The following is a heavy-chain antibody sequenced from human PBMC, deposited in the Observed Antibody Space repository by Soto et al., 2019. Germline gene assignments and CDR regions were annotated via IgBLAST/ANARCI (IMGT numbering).Heavy chain of an antibody. CDR2: IYYSGST. CDR3: ATDRGGCDPAIAWFHP. V-gene: IGHV4-61*01. CDR1: GGSVSSGFYY. D-gene: IGHD2-21*02. Sequence: SETLSLTCTVSGGSVSSGFYYWSWIRQPPGKGLEWIGSIYYSGSTNYNPSLKSRVTISLDTSKQQFSLKLSSVTAADTAVYFCATDRGGCDPAIAWFHPWGQGTPVHVSS. J-gene: IGHJ5*02.